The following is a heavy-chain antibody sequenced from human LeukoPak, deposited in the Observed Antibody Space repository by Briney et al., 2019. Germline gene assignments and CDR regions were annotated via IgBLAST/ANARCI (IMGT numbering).Heavy chain of an antibody. J-gene: IGHJ5*02. V-gene: IGHV4-59*10. CDR2: IYYSGST. CDR1: GGSISSYY. D-gene: IGHD2-2*03. CDR3: ARLLRVGYCSTTTCNWFDP. Sequence: SETLSLTCAVYGGSISSYYWSWIRQPPGKGLEWIGSIYYSGSTYYSPSLKSRVTISVDTSKNQFSLKLSSVTAADTAVYYCARLLRVGYCSTTTCNWFDPWGQGTLVTVSS.